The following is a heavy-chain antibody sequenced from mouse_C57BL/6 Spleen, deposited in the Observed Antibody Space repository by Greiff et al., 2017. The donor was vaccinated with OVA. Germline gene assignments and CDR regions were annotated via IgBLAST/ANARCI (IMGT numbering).Heavy chain of an antibody. J-gene: IGHJ2*01. CDR1: GYTFTSYW. CDR2: INPSNGGT. CDR3: ARWPYGHYFDY. D-gene: IGHD1-1*01. Sequence: VQLQQPGTELVKPGASVKLSCKASGYTFTSYWMHWVKQRPGQGLEWIGNINPSNGGTNYNEKFKSKSTLTVDKSSSTAYMQLSSLTSEDSAVYYGARWPYGHYFDYWGQGTTLTVSS. V-gene: IGHV1-53*01.